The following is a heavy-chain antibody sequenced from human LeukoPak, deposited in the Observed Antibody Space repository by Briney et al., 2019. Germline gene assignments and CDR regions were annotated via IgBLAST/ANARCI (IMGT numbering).Heavy chain of an antibody. CDR1: GGSISSSSYY. Sequence: SETLSLTCTVSGGSISSSSYYWGWIRQPPGKGLEWIGNIYYTGTTYYHPSLKSRVTISIGTSKNQFSLKLISVTAADTAVYYCARGSYISDTWYYFDYWGQGTLVTVSS. D-gene: IGHD1-26*01. CDR2: IYYTGTT. CDR3: ARGSYISDTWYYFDY. J-gene: IGHJ4*02. V-gene: IGHV4-39*01.